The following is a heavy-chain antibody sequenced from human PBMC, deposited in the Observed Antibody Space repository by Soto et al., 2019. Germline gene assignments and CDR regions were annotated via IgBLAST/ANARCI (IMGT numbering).Heavy chain of an antibody. Sequence: SETLSLTCAVSGGSFSGYYWTWIRQPPGTGLEWIGEINHSGSTNYNPSLKSRVTISVDTSKNQFSLKLTSVTAADTAVYYCARDKIPGLFDYWGQRTLVTVSS. J-gene: IGHJ4*02. CDR3: ARDKIPGLFDY. D-gene: IGHD2-21*01. CDR2: INHSGST. CDR1: GGSFSGYY. V-gene: IGHV4-34*01.